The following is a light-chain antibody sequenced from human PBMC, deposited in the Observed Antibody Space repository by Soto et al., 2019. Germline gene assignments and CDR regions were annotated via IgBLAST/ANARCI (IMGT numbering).Light chain of an antibody. CDR1: SSNIGAGYD. CDR2: GNS. CDR3: QSYDSSLSGHVV. V-gene: IGLV1-40*01. Sequence: QSVLTQPPSVSGAPGQRVTISCTGCSSNIGAGYDVHWYQQLPGTAPKLLIYGNSNRPSGVPDRFSGSKSGTSASLAITGLQAEDEADYYCQSYDSSLSGHVVFGGGTKLTVL. J-gene: IGLJ2*01.